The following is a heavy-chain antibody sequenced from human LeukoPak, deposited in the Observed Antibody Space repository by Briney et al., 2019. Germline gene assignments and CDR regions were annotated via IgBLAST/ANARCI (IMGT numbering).Heavy chain of an antibody. J-gene: IGHJ3*02. CDR2: ISSSGSTL. D-gene: IGHD2-15*01. CDR3: ARYGGGDIVVAFAFDI. CDR1: GVTFSSVA. V-gene: IGHV3-48*03. Sequence: PGGSLRLSCVLSGVTFSSVATNWGRQAPGRGLEWVSYISSSGSTLYYADSVKGRFSISRDNAKNSLYLQMNSLRAEDTAVYYWARYGGGDIVVAFAFDIWGQGTMVTVSS.